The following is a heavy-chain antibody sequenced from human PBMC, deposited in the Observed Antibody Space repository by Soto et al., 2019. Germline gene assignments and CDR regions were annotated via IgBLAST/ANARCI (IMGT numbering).Heavy chain of an antibody. CDR1: GGTFSSHA. Sequence: SVKVSCKASGGTFSSHAISWVRQAPGQGLEWMGGIIPIFGTANYAQKFQGRVTITADESTSTAYMELSSLRSEDTAVYYCARSGYSYGLRVFDYWGQGTLVTVSS. V-gene: IGHV1-69*13. D-gene: IGHD5-18*01. CDR3: ARSGYSYGLRVFDY. CDR2: IIPIFGTA. J-gene: IGHJ4*02.